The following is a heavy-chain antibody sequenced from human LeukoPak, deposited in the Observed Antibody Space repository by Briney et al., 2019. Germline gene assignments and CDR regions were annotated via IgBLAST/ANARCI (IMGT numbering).Heavy chain of an antibody. CDR1: GDTFSSYA. J-gene: IGHJ4*02. V-gene: IGHV1-69*05. D-gene: IGHD2-21*02. CDR2: IIPIFGTA. Sequence: SVKVSCKASGDTFSSYAMSWVRQAPGQGLEWMGRIIPIFGTANYAQKFQGRVTITTDESTSTAYMELSSLRSEDTAVYYCARGPSGGYCGGDCWPLFDYWGQGTLVTVSS. CDR3: ARGPSGGYCGGDCWPLFDY.